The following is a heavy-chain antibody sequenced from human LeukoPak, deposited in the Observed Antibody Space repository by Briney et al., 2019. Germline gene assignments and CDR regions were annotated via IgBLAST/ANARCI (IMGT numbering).Heavy chain of an antibody. Sequence: GGSLRLSCAASGFTFDDYAMHWVRQAPGKGLEWVSGISWNSGSIGYADSVKGRFTISRDNAKNSLYLQMNSLRAEDTAVYYCARRGYSYGYFDYWGQGTLVTVSS. D-gene: IGHD5-18*01. CDR1: GFTFDDYA. CDR3: ARRGYSYGYFDY. V-gene: IGHV3-9*01. J-gene: IGHJ4*02. CDR2: ISWNSGSI.